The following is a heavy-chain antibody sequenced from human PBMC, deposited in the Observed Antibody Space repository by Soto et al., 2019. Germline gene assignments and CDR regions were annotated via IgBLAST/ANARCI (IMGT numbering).Heavy chain of an antibody. D-gene: IGHD3-22*01. CDR3: ARPGETMIIDTYGMDV. J-gene: IGHJ6*02. CDR1: GGTFSSYA. Sequence: VQLVQSGAEVKKPGSSVKVSCKVSGGTFSSYAISWVRQAPGQGLEWMGGIIPRFATGNYAEKFQGRGTITADDFTTTAYLELTSMTSDDTAVYYCARPGETMIIDTYGMDVWGQGTTVTV. V-gene: IGHV1-69*01. CDR2: IIPRFATG.